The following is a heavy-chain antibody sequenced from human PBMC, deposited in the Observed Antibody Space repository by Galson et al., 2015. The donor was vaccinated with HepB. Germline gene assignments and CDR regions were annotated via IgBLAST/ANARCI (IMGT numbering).Heavy chain of an antibody. CDR3: TTDDPSRDYYDNIGFDY. CDR2: IKSGTDGGTT. CDR1: GFIFNNAW. D-gene: IGHD3-22*01. Sequence: SLRLSCAASGFIFNNAWMTWVRQAPGKGLEWVGRIKSGTDGGTTDYAAPVKGRFIISRDDSESTVFLQVNSLKIEDTAVYYCTTDDPSRDYYDNIGFDYWGQGTLVTVSS. J-gene: IGHJ4*02. V-gene: IGHV3-15*07.